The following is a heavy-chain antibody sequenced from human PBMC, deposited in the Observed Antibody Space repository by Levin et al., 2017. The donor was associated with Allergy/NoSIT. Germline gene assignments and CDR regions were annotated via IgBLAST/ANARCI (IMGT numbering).Heavy chain of an antibody. D-gene: IGHD4-17*01. CDR1: GFKVDDNY. Sequence: PGGSLRLSCEVSGFKVDDNYMTWIRQAPGKGPDFVSVIYSGGSTYYADSVKGRFTISRDTSRNTLDLQMDGLGVEDSGLYFCASGKNDYGCPTVDYWGQGTRVTVSS. CDR2: IYSGGST. CDR3: ASGKNDYGCPTVDY. J-gene: IGHJ4*02. V-gene: IGHV3-66*01.